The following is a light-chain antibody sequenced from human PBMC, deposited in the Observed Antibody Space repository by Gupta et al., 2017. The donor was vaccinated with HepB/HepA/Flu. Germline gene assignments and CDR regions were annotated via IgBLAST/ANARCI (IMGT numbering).Light chain of an antibody. J-gene: IGLJ1*01. Sequence: QSVLTQPISASGTPGQRVTISCSGSGSNIGTNTVHWYQQRPGTAPKLLIYSNDRRPSGVPERFSGSKSGTSASLAISGLQAEDEADYYCASGDERRKVYVFGTGTTVTVL. CDR1: GSNIGTNT. CDR2: SND. V-gene: IGLV1-44*01. CDR3: ASGDERRKVYV.